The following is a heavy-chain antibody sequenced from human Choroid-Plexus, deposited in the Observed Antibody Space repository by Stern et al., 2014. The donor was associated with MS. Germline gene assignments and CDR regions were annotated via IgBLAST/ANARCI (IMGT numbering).Heavy chain of an antibody. V-gene: IGHV3-30*18. CDR1: GFTFGSCA. J-gene: IGHJ5*02. D-gene: IGHD2/OR15-2a*01. CDR3: AKDRHYLTYFFDH. Sequence: VQLVESGGGVVQPGRPLRLSCVASGFTFGSCAMHWVRQAPGKGLEWVAGVSYDGSNKYYADSVKVRFTISRNNSQNSLYMQMSSPRPEDTAVYYCAKDRHYLTYFFDHWGQGSLVTVSS. CDR2: VSYDGSNK.